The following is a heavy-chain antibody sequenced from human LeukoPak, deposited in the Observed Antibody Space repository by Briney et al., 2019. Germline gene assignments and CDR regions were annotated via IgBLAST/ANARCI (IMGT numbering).Heavy chain of an antibody. Sequence: ASVKVSCTASGYTFTSYYIHWVRQAPGQGLEWMGIINPAGGSTTYAQKFQGSRLTLTRDTSTSTVYMELSSLRSEDTAVYYCARKGYYDSSAPPAFDIWGQGTMVTVSS. CDR1: GYTFTSYY. D-gene: IGHD3-22*01. V-gene: IGHV1-46*01. CDR3: ARKGYYDSSAPPAFDI. CDR2: INPAGGST. J-gene: IGHJ3*02.